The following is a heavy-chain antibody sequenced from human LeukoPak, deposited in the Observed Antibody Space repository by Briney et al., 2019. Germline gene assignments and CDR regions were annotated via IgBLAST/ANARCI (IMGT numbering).Heavy chain of an antibody. D-gene: IGHD2-2*01. V-gene: IGHV1-69*05. CDR3: ATEIRGQLLWDYYYMDV. CDR1: GGTFSNYA. J-gene: IGHJ6*03. CDR2: IIPIFGTA. Sequence: SVKVSCKASGGTFSNYAFNWVRQAPGQGLEWMGGIIPIFGTANYAQKFQGRVTITTDESTSTAYMELSSLRSEDTAVYYCATEIRGQLLWDYYYMDVWGKGTTVTVSS.